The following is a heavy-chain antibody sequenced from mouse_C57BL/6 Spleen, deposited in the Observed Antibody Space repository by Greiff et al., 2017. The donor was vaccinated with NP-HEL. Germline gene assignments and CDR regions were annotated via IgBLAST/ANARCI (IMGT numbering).Heavy chain of an antibody. Sequence: QVQLQQPGAELVMPGASVKLSCKASGYTFTSYWMHWVKQRPGQGLEWIGEIDPSDSYTNYNQKFKGKSTLTADKSSSTAYIQLSSLTSEDSAIYYCAGGGTTVVNWYFDVWGTGTTVTVSS. V-gene: IGHV1-69*01. D-gene: IGHD1-1*01. J-gene: IGHJ1*03. CDR3: AGGGTTVVNWYFDV. CDR2: IDPSDSYT. CDR1: GYTFTSYW.